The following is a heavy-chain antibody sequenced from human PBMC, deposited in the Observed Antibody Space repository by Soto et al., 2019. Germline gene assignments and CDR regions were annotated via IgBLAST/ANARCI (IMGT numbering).Heavy chain of an antibody. Sequence: QVQLVESGGGVVQPGRSLRLSCAASGFTFSSYGMHWVRQAPGKGLEWVAVISYDGSNKYYADSVEGRFTISRDNSKNTLYLQMNSLRAEDTAVYYCAKDLAQYYDFWSGSLLDYWGQGTLVTVSS. CDR2: ISYDGSNK. V-gene: IGHV3-30*18. D-gene: IGHD3-3*01. CDR1: GFTFSSYG. J-gene: IGHJ4*02. CDR3: AKDLAQYYDFWSGSLLDY.